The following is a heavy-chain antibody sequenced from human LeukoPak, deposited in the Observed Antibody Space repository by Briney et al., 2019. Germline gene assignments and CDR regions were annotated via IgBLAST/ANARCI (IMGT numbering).Heavy chain of an antibody. CDR1: GFTFSTYA. Sequence: GGFLRFSRVASGFTFSTYAMSWVRQAPGKGLEWVSVISGSGGSTYYADSVKGRFTISRDNSKNTLYLQTNSLRAEDTAVYYCAKVQAASSGWYFDYWGQGTLVTVSS. V-gene: IGHV3-23*01. CDR2: ISGSGGST. J-gene: IGHJ4*02. D-gene: IGHD6-19*01. CDR3: AKVQAASSGWYFDY.